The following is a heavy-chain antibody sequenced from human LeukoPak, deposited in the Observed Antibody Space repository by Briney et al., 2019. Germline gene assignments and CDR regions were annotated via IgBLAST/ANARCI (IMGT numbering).Heavy chain of an antibody. CDR3: TRLPLDYSVDS. J-gene: IGHJ4*02. CDR1: GDSISNTAYW. D-gene: IGHD4-11*01. Sequence: SETLSLTCTVSGDSISNTAYWWGWIRQSPGKGLEWIGSVSYFGTTSYSPSLKSRVTMSIDTSKKQFSLQLSSVTAADTAVSYCTRLPLDYSVDSWGQGALVSVSS. CDR2: VSYFGTT. V-gene: IGHV4-39*01.